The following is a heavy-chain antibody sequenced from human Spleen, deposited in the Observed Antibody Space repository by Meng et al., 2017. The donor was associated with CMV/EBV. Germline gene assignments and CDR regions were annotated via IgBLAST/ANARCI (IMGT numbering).Heavy chain of an antibody. V-gene: IGHV4-61*01. CDR3: ARVAGGYYYYYGMDV. CDR2: IYYSGST. Sequence: ESLKISCTVSGGSVSSGSYYWSWIRQPPGKGLEWIGYIYYSGSTNYNPSLKSRVTISVDTSKNQFSLKLSSVTAADTAVYYCARVAGGYYYYYGMDVWGQGTTVTVSS. J-gene: IGHJ6*02. CDR1: GGSVSSGSYY. D-gene: IGHD2-15*01.